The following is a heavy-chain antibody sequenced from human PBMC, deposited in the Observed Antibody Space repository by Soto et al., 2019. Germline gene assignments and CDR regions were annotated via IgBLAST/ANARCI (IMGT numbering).Heavy chain of an antibody. D-gene: IGHD2-21*01. Sequence: EVQLVESGGGLVQPEGSLRLSCAASGFTFSDHYMDWVRQAPGKGLEWVGRIRNKAKSYTTEYAASVKGRFTISRDDSRNSLYLQMNSLKTEDTAMYYCSRAGILTTPYYFDYWGQGTLVTVSS. CDR2: IRNKAKSYTT. J-gene: IGHJ4*02. V-gene: IGHV3-72*01. CDR1: GFTFSDHY. CDR3: SRAGILTTPYYFDY.